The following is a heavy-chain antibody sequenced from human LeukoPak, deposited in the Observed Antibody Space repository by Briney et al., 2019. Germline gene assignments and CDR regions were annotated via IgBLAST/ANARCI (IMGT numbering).Heavy chain of an antibody. CDR1: GGSISSSSYY. V-gene: IGHV4-39*01. D-gene: IGHD5-18*01. Sequence: SETLSLTCTVSGGSISSSSYYWGWIRQPPGKGLEWIGSIYYSGSTYYNPSLKSRVTISVDTSKNQFSLKLSSVTAADTAVYYCARIVETAGYYMDVWGKGTTVTVSS. J-gene: IGHJ6*03. CDR2: IYYSGST. CDR3: ARIVETAGYYMDV.